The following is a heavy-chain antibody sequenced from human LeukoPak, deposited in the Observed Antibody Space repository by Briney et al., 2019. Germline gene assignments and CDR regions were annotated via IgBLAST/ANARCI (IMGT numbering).Heavy chain of an antibody. CDR2: ISSNGGST. Sequence: GGSLRLSCSASGFTFSSYAMHWVRQAPGKGLEYVSAISSNGGSTYYADSVKGGFTISRDNSKNTLYLQMSSLRAEDTAVYYCVKGRMVRGVTYYYYGMDVWGKGTTVTVSS. CDR1: GFTFSSYA. CDR3: VKGRMVRGVTYYYYGMDV. V-gene: IGHV3-64D*06. D-gene: IGHD3-10*01. J-gene: IGHJ6*04.